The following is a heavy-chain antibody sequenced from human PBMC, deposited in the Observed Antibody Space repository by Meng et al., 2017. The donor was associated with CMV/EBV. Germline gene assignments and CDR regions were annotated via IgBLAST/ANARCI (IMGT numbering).Heavy chain of an antibody. Sequence: LDNLSRSLLLTCTCSGGHSSIGDYYLSWIRPAPVKGLEWIGYIYYRGSTYYYPSLKSRVTISVDTSTNQFSLKLSSVTAADTAVYYCARVMGPNRTPYYFDYWGQGTLVTVSS. CDR3: ARVMGPNRTPYYFDY. D-gene: IGHD1-14*01. V-gene: IGHV4-30-4*08. J-gene: IGHJ4*02. CDR1: GGHSSIGDYY. CDR2: IYYRGST.